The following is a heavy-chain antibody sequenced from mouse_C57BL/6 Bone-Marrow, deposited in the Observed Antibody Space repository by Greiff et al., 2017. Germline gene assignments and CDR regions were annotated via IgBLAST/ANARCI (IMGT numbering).Heavy chain of an antibody. CDR2: INPNNGGT. CDR1: GYTFTDYN. J-gene: IGHJ1*03. V-gene: IGHV1-22*01. Sequence: VPLKESGPELVKPGASVKMSCKASGYTFTDYNMHWVKQSHGKSLEWIGYINPNNGGTSYNQKFKGKATLTVNKSSSTADMELRSLTSEDSAVYYCARGTLYGYCDVWGTGTTVTVSS. CDR3: ARGTLYGYCDV.